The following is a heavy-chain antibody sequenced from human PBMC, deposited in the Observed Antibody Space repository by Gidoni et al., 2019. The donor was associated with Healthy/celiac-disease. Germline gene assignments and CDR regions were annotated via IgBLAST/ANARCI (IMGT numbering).Heavy chain of an antibody. CDR2: IWYDGSNK. V-gene: IGHV3-33*01. CDR3: ASRREGGPGDY. J-gene: IGHJ4*02. Sequence: QVQLVESGGGVVQPGRSLRLSCAASGFTFSSYGMHWVRQAPGKGLEWLAVIWYDGSNKYYADSVKGRFTISRDNSKNTLYLQMNSLRAEDTAVYYCASRREGGPGDYWGQGTLVTVSS. D-gene: IGHD3-16*01. CDR1: GFTFSSYG.